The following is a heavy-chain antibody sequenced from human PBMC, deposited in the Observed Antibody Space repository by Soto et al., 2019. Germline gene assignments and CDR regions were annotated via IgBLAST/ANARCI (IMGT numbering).Heavy chain of an antibody. V-gene: IGHV3-13*05. D-gene: IGHD2-15*01. Sequence: GGSLRLSCTASGFTFSDYDMHWVRQGSGKGLEWVSTIGAARDPYYTGSVKGRFTISRENARNSMFLQVSSGTVGDAAVYYCARAHSGRLPGRADYYYAWGVWGKGTMVTVSS. CDR3: ARAHSGRLPGRADYYYAWGV. CDR1: GFTFSDYD. CDR2: IGAARDP. J-gene: IGHJ6*04.